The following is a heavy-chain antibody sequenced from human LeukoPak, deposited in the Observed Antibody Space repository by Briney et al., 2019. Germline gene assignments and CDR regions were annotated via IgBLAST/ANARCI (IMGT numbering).Heavy chain of an antibody. Sequence: PGRSLRLSCGASGFTFRDYGIHWVRQAPCKGLEWVTVLSPHGNYEYYGDSVQGRFTISRDDSKNTVSLQMHSLRDEDTAVYYCARDWIDRSLDYWGQGTLVTVSS. D-gene: IGHD2-2*03. CDR1: GFTFRDYG. V-gene: IGHV3-33*01. CDR2: LSPHGNYE. J-gene: IGHJ4*02. CDR3: ARDWIDRSLDY.